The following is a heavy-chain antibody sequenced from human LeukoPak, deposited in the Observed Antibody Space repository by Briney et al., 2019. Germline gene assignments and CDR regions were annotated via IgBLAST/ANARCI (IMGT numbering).Heavy chain of an antibody. Sequence: SETLSLTCTVSGGSISSGGYYWSWIRQHPGKGLEWIGYIYYSGSTYYNPSLKSRVTISVDTSKNQFSLKLSSVTAADTAVYYCARGKVVVVITADAFDIWGQGTMVTVSS. J-gene: IGHJ3*02. V-gene: IGHV4-31*03. CDR3: ARGKVVVVITADAFDI. D-gene: IGHD3-22*01. CDR2: IYYSGST. CDR1: GGSISSGGYY.